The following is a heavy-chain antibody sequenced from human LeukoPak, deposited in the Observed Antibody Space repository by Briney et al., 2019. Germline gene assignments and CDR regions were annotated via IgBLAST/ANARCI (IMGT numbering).Heavy chain of an antibody. J-gene: IGHJ4*02. D-gene: IGHD3-22*01. Sequence: PSETLSLTCTVSGGSIINYFWSWVRQPAGKGLEWVGRIVSSGSTNYNPSLKSRVTMSVDTSKNPFSLKLNSLTAADTAVYYCARDSSGYLESFDYWGQGTLVTVSS. CDR2: IVSSGST. CDR1: GGSIINYF. CDR3: ARDSSGYLESFDY. V-gene: IGHV4-4*07.